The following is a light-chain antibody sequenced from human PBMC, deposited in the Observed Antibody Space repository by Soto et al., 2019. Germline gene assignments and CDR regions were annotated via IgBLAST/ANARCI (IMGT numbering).Light chain of an antibody. CDR2: GAS. CDR3: KQYGRSPGA. J-gene: IGKJ1*01. V-gene: IGKV3-20*01. CDR1: QSVSSSY. Sequence: IVLTQSPGTLSFSPGERATLSCRASQSVSSSYLAWYQQKPGQAPRLLIYGASSRATGIPDRFSGSGSGKDFTLTISRLEPEDFAVYYSKQYGRSPGAFGHGTKVEIX.